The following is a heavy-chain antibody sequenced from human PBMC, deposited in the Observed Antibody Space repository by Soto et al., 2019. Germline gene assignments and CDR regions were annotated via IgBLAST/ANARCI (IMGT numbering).Heavy chain of an antibody. D-gene: IGHD2-15*01. J-gene: IGHJ6*02. CDR3: ARDHYCSGGSCYSYGMDV. Sequence: ASVNVSFKASGYTFTGYYIHWGRQAPGQGLEWMGWINPNSGGTNYAQKFQGWVTMTRDTSISTAYMELSRLRSDDTAVYYCARDHYCSGGSCYSYGMDVWGQGTTVTVSS. V-gene: IGHV1-2*04. CDR1: GYTFTGYY. CDR2: INPNSGGT.